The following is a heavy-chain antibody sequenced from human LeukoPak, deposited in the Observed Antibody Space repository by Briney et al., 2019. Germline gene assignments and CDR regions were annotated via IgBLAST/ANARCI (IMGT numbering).Heavy chain of an antibody. Sequence: PGGSLRLSCAASGFTFGNYAMNWVRQAPGKGLEWVASIRGGGAHPNFADSVRGRFTISRDNSQNTLYLQLTSLRAEDTAVYYCAREDRGYSSSFIDYWGQGTLVTVSS. D-gene: IGHD6-13*01. CDR3: AREDRGYSSSFIDY. CDR1: GFTFGNYA. J-gene: IGHJ4*02. CDR2: IRGGGAHP. V-gene: IGHV3-23*01.